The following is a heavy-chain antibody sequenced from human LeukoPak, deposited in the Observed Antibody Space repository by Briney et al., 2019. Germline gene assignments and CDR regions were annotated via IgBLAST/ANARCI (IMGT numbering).Heavy chain of an antibody. CDR1: GFTFSSYA. D-gene: IGHD3-10*01. Sequence: GGSLRLSCAASGFTFSSYAMSWVRQAPGKGLEWVSDFSGYGGSTYYADSVKGRFTISRDNSKNTLYLQMNRLRAEDTAVYYCAKDLSGSSHNWFDPWGQGTLVTVSS. V-gene: IGHV3-23*01. CDR2: FSGYGGST. CDR3: AKDLSGSSHNWFDP. J-gene: IGHJ5*02.